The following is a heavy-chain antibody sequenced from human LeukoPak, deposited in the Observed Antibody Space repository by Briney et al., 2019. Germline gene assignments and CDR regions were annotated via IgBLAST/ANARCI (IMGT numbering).Heavy chain of an antibody. Sequence: GGSLRLSCAASGFTVSSNYMSWVRQAPGKGLEWVSVIYSGGSTYYADSVKGRFTISRDNSKNTLYLQMNSLRAEDTAVYYCARNSGSYYGGHYCYYYGMDVWGQGTTVTVSS. CDR3: ARNSGSYYGGHYCYYYGMDV. V-gene: IGHV3-53*01. D-gene: IGHD1-26*01. CDR2: IYSGGST. CDR1: GFTVSSNY. J-gene: IGHJ6*02.